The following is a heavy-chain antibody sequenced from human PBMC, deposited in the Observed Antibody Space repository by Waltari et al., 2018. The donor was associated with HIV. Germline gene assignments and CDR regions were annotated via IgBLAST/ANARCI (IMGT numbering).Heavy chain of an antibody. J-gene: IGHJ4*02. Sequence: QVQLVASGGGVVQPRRSLRLSCAASGFTFSSTGMHWVRKAPGKGLEWVAVISYDGSNKYYADSVKGRFTISRDNSKNTLYLQMNSLRAEDTAVYYCAKDRQKIGYYDILTGYLDYWGQGTLVTVSS. CDR3: AKDRQKIGYYDILTGYLDY. D-gene: IGHD3-9*01. V-gene: IGHV3-30*18. CDR2: ISYDGSNK. CDR1: GFTFSSTG.